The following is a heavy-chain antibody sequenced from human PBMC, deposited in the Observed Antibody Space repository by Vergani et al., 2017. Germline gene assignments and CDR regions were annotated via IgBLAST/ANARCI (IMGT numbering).Heavy chain of an antibody. CDR1: GDSISRSHYY. V-gene: IGHV4-39*01. CDR2: ISSSGSP. CDR3: ARHISVVRPSSMTAFDY. D-gene: IGHD2-21*01. Sequence: QLQLQESGPGLVKPSETLSLSCRVSGDSISRSHYYWGFIRQPPGKGLEWIGSISSSGSPYYNPTLKSRVTLSLDTSKNQISLHLNSVTAADTAVYYCARHISVVRPSSMTAFDYWGQGTLVTVSS. J-gene: IGHJ4*02.